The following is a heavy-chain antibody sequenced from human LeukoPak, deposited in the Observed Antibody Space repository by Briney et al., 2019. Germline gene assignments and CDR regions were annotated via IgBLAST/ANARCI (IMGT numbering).Heavy chain of an antibody. CDR3: ARGVGGAGY. V-gene: IGHV3-7*01. CDR1: GFTYSNYW. D-gene: IGHD2-21*01. J-gene: IGHJ4*02. Sequence: GGSLRLSCIASGFTYSNYWMSWVRQAPGKGLEWVANIKQDGSEKYYVDSVKGRFTISRDNAKNSLYLQMNSLRAKDTAVYYCARGVGGAGYWGQGTLVTASS. CDR2: IKQDGSEK.